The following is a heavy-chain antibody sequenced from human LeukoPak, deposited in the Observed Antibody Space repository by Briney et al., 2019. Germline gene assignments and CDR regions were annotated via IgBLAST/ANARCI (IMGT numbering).Heavy chain of an antibody. V-gene: IGHV4-31*03. J-gene: IGHJ4*02. CDR1: GGSISSGGYY. D-gene: IGHD3-9*01. CDR3: ARGRLGDNFDY. CDR2: IYYSGST. Sequence: SETLSLTCTVSGGSISSGGYYWSWIRQHPGKGLEWIGYIYYSGSTYYNPSLKSRVTISVDTSKNQFSLKLSSVTAAGTAVYYCARGRLGDNFDYWGQGTLVTVSS.